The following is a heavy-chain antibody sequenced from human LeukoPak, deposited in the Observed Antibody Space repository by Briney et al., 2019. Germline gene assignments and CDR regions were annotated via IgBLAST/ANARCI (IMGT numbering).Heavy chain of an antibody. V-gene: IGHV3-11*04. CDR3: AGTYYYDSSGYYGFDY. J-gene: IGHJ4*02. Sequence: GGSLRLSCTASGFTFSDYYMSWVRQAPGKGLEWVSYISSSGSTIYYADSVKGRFTVSRDNAKNSLYLQMNSLRAEDTAVYYCAGTYYYDSSGYYGFDYWGQGTLVTVSS. CDR1: GFTFSDYY. CDR2: ISSSGSTI. D-gene: IGHD3-22*01.